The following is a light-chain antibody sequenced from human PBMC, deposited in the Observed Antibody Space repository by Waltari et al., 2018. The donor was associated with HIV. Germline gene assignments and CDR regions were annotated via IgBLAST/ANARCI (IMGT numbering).Light chain of an antibody. CDR3: CSYAGSSNWV. J-gene: IGLJ3*02. V-gene: IGLV2-23*01. CDR2: EGI. Sequence: QSALTQPAPVSGSPGQSITISCTGSSSAVGSYNLVSWYQQHPGKAPKLMIYEGIKRPSGVSNRFAGSKSGNTASLTISGLQAEDEADYYCCSYAGSSNWVFGGGTKLTVL. CDR1: SSAVGSYNL.